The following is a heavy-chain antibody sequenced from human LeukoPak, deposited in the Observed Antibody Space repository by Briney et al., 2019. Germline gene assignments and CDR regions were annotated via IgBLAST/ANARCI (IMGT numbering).Heavy chain of an antibody. Sequence: GGSLRLSCAASGFTVSNWAIHWVRQAPGKGLEWVAVISYDGSNKYYADSVKGRFTISRDNSKNTLYLQMNSLRAEDTAVYYCAKSAYVCSGSYYFDYWGQGTLVTVSS. CDR2: ISYDGSNK. J-gene: IGHJ4*02. D-gene: IGHD1-26*01. V-gene: IGHV3-30*18. CDR3: AKSAYVCSGSYYFDY. CDR1: GFTVSNWA.